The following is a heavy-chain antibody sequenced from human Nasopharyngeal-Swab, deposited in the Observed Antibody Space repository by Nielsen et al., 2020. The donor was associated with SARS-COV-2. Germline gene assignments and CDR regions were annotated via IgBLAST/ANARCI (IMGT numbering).Heavy chain of an antibody. D-gene: IGHD6-19*01. Sequence: SETLSLTCAVYGGSFSGDYWSWIRQPPGKGLEWIGEINDSGSTYYNPSLKSRVTISVDTSKNQFSLKLSSVTAADTAVYYCARRVAVADSFDYWGQGTLVTVSS. J-gene: IGHJ4*02. CDR3: ARRVAVADSFDY. V-gene: IGHV4-34*01. CDR2: INDSGST. CDR1: GGSFSGDY.